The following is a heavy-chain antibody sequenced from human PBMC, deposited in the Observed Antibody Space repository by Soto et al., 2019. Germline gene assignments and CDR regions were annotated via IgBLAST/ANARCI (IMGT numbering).Heavy chain of an antibody. J-gene: IGHJ6*02. CDR1: GYNFTNYW. Sequence: PGESLKISCKVTGYNFTNYWVAWVRQMPGKGLEWMGIIYPGDSETRYSPSFQGQVTISADKSISTAYLQWSSLKASDTAMYYCARQLLGFCSSTSCLNYYYYGMDVWGQGTTVTVSS. D-gene: IGHD2-2*01. CDR2: IYPGDSET. V-gene: IGHV5-51*01. CDR3: ARQLLGFCSSTSCLNYYYYGMDV.